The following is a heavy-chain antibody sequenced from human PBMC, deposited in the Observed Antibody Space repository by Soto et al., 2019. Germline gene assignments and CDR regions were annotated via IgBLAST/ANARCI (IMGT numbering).Heavy chain of an antibody. D-gene: IGHD3-16*02. CDR2: ISGSGGST. J-gene: IGHJ6*03. CDR3: AKDLGELSPYYYYYMDV. CDR1: GFTFSSYA. Sequence: GGSLRLSCAASGFTFSSYAMSWVRQAPGKGLEWVSAISGSGGSTYYADSVKGRFTISRDNSKNTLYLQMNSLRAEDTAVYYCAKDLGELSPYYYYYMDVWGKGTTVTVSS. V-gene: IGHV3-23*01.